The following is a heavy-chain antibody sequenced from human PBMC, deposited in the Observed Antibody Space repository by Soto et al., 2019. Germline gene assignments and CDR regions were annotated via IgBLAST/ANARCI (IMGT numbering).Heavy chain of an antibody. V-gene: IGHV4-4*02. CDR3: ARVVGGYYYGMDV. D-gene: IGHD2-2*01. J-gene: IGHJ6*02. Sequence: QVQLQESGPGLVKPSGTLSLTCVVSGGSISSSNWWSWVRQPPGKGLQWIGEIYHSGSTNYNPSLKSRVTISVDKSKNQFSLKLSSVTAADTDVYYCARVVGGYYYGMDVWGQGTKVTVSS. CDR2: IYHSGST. CDR1: GGSISSSNW.